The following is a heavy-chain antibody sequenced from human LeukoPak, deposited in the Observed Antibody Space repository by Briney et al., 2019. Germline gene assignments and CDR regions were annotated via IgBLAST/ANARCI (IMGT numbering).Heavy chain of an antibody. J-gene: IGHJ4*02. CDR1: GFTFSSYS. Sequence: GGSLRLSCAAFGFTFSSYSMHWVRQAPGKGLEWVAVIWYDGGNKYYADSVKGRFTISRDNSKNTLYLQMNSLRAEDTAVYYCARDRGYGDYASYFDYWGQGTLVTVSS. D-gene: IGHD4-17*01. CDR3: ARDRGYGDYASYFDY. V-gene: IGHV3-33*01. CDR2: IWYDGGNK.